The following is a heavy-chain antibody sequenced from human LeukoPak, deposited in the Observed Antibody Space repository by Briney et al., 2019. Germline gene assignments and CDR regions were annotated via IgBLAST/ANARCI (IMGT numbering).Heavy chain of an antibody. CDR2: IYYSGST. V-gene: IGHV4-61*01. Sequence: SETLSLTCTVSGGSVSSGSYYWSWIRQPPGKGLEWIGYIYYSGSTNYNPSLKSRVTISVDTSKNQFSLKLSSVTAADTAVYYCARYDDIAAAGTYWGQGTLVTVSS. J-gene: IGHJ4*02. D-gene: IGHD6-13*01. CDR1: GGSVSSGSYY. CDR3: ARYDDIAAAGTY.